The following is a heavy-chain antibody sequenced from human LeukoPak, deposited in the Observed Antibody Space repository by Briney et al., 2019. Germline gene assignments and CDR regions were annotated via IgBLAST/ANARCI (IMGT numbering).Heavy chain of an antibody. CDR2: INWDSTST. Sequence: PGGSLRLSCATSGFIFDHFGMNWVRQVPGKGLEWVSGINWDSTSTNYVDSVRGRFTISRDNAKNSVYLQMNSLRAEDTAVYYCARDGGVSGYDLLDYWGQGTLVTVSS. D-gene: IGHD5-12*01. V-gene: IGHV3-20*04. CDR1: GFIFDHFG. J-gene: IGHJ4*02. CDR3: ARDGGVSGYDLLDY.